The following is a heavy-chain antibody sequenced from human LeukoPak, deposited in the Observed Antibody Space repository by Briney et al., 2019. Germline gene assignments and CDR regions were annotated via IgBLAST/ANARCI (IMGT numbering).Heavy chain of an antibody. Sequence: PGGSLRLSCAASGFTFSSYWMHWVRQAPGKGLVWVSRINSDGSSTSYADSVKGRFTISRDNAKNTLYPQMNSLRAEDTAVYYCARDESDFWSGYSDFAWGQGTLVTVSS. D-gene: IGHD3-3*01. CDR2: INSDGSST. CDR3: ARDESDFWSGYSDFA. V-gene: IGHV3-74*01. CDR1: GFTFSSYW. J-gene: IGHJ4*02.